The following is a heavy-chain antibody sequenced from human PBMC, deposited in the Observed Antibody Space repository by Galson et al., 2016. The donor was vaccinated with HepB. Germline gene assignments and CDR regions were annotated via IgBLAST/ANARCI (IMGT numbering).Heavy chain of an antibody. J-gene: IGHJ4*02. V-gene: IGHV3-30*03. D-gene: IGHD3-22*01. CDR1: GFTFSTYG. CDR3: ARNTRGYLDS. CDR2: LSHDGGNK. Sequence: SLRLSCAASGFTFSTYGMHWVRQAPGQGLEWVAILSHDGGNKYYAASVKGRFTISRDNSKSTLYLQINSLRAADTALYYCARNTRGYLDSWGQGTLVTVSS.